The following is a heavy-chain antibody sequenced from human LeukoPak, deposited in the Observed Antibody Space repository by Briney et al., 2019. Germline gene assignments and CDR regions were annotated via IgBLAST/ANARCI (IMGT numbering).Heavy chain of an antibody. D-gene: IGHD3-10*01. Sequence: PGGSLRLSCAASGFTFSSYSMNWVRQAPGKGLEWVSYISSSSTIYYADSVKGRFTISRDNAKNSLYLQMNSLRAEDTAVYYCATSYGSGSFDPWGQGTLVTVSS. J-gene: IGHJ5*02. CDR3: ATSYGSGSFDP. CDR1: GFTFSSYS. V-gene: IGHV3-48*04. CDR2: ISSSSTI.